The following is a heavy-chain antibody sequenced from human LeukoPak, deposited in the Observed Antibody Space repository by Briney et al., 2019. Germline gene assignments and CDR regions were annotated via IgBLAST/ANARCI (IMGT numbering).Heavy chain of an antibody. V-gene: IGHV3-7*02. Sequence: GGSLRLSCAASGFTFSSYWMSWVRQTPGKGLEWVANIKQDGSEKYYVDSVKGRFTISRDNAKNSLYLQMNSLRAEDTAVYYCARGGGYYYDSSDYYREEFFQHWGQGTLVTVSS. CDR1: GFTFSSYW. D-gene: IGHD3-22*01. CDR2: IKQDGSEK. CDR3: ARGGGYYYDSSDYYREEFFQH. J-gene: IGHJ1*01.